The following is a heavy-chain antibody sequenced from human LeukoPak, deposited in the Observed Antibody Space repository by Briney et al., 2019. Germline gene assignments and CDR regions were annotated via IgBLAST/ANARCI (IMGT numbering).Heavy chain of an antibody. CDR2: IRYDGSNK. CDR3: AKDGTTYYDFLSGSKTYNWFDP. J-gene: IGHJ5*02. V-gene: IGHV3-30*02. Sequence: GGSLRLSCAASGFTFSSYGMHWVRQAPGKGLEWVAFIRYDGSNKYYADSVKGRFTISRDNSKNTLYLQMNSLRAEDTAVYYCAKDGTTYYDFLSGSKTYNWFDPWGQGTLVTVSS. CDR1: GFTFSSYG. D-gene: IGHD3-3*01.